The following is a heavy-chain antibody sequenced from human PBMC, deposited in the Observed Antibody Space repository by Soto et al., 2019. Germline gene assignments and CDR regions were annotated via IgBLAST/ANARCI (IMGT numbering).Heavy chain of an antibody. D-gene: IGHD6-13*01. J-gene: IGHJ4*02. V-gene: IGHV3-30-3*01. Sequence: QVQLVESGGGVVQPGRSLRLSCAASGFTFSSYAMHWVRQAPGKGLEWVAVISYDGSNKYYADSVKGRFTISRDNSKNTLYLKMNSLREEDTAVYYCARDLELGYFDYWGQGTLVTVSS. CDR2: ISYDGSNK. CDR3: ARDLELGYFDY. CDR1: GFTFSSYA.